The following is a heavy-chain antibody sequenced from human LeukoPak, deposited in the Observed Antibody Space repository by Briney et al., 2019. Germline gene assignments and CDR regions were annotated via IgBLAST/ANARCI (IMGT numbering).Heavy chain of an antibody. D-gene: IGHD4-17*01. CDR1: GYTFTSCG. Sequence: GASVKVSCKASGYTFTSCGISWVRQAPGQGLEWMGWINAGNGNTKYSQKFQGRVTITRDTSASTAYMELSSLRSEDTAVYYCARDLYGDYDYWGQGTLVTVSS. J-gene: IGHJ4*02. CDR2: INAGNGNT. V-gene: IGHV1-3*01. CDR3: ARDLYGDYDY.